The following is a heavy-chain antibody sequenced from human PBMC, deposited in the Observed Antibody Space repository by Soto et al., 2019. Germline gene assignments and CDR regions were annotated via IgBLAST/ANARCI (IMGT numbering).Heavy chain of an antibody. CDR1: GFTFTSYA. J-gene: IGHJ6*02. D-gene: IGHD5-18*01. CDR2: ISGSGGST. Sequence: TGGSLRLSCAASGFTFTSYAMSWVRQAPGKGLEWVSAISGSGGSTYYADSVKGRFTISRDNSKNTLYLQMNSLRAEDTAVYYCAKVSTPLVPYYYYGMDVWGQGTTVTVSS. V-gene: IGHV3-23*01. CDR3: AKVSTPLVPYYYYGMDV.